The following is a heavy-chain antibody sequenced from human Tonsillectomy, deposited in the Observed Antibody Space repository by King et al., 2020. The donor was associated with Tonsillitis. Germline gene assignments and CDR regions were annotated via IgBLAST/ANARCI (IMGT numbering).Heavy chain of an antibody. CDR1: GGSISSYY. D-gene: IGHD3/OR15-3a*01. CDR2: IYYSGST. J-gene: IGHJ6*02. CDR3: ARHGLVLRYYYGMDV. V-gene: IGHV4-59*08. Sequence: QLQESGPGLVKPSETLTLTCTVSGGSISSYYWSWIRQPPGKGLEWIGYIYYSGSTNYNPSLKSRVTISVDTSKKQFSLKLSSVTAADTAVYYCARHGLVLRYYYGMDVWGQGTTVTVSS.